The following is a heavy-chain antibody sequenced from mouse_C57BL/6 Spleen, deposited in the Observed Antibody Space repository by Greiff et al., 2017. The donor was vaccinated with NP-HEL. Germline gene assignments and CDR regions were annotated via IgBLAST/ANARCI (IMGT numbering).Heavy chain of an antibody. V-gene: IGHV1-42*01. Sequence: EVQRVESGPELVKPGASVKISCKASGYSFTGYYMNWVKQSPEKSLEWIGEINPSTGGTTYNQKFKAKATLTVDKSSSTAYMQLKSLTSEDSAVYYCARSPPTGTGAMDYWGQGTSVTVSS. CDR3: ARSPPTGTGAMDY. J-gene: IGHJ4*01. CDR1: GYSFTGYY. CDR2: INPSTGGT. D-gene: IGHD4-1*02.